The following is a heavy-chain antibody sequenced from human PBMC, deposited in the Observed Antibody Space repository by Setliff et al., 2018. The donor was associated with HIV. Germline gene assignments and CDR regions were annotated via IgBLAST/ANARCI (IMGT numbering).Heavy chain of an antibody. CDR2: IYYSGTT. V-gene: IGHV4-39*01. CDR3: ATQGLTVPIPGGYFQH. D-gene: IGHD2-21*02. J-gene: IGHJ1*01. CDR1: GGSISSRTYY. Sequence: PSETLSLTCTVSGGSISSRTYYWGCIRQPPGKGLEWIGSIYYSGTTYYNPSLKSRVTISIDTSKNQFSLNLSSVTAADTAVYYCATQGLTVPIPGGYFQHWGPGILVTVSS.